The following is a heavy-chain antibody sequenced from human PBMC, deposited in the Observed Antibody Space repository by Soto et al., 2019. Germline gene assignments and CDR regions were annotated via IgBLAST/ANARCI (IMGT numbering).Heavy chain of an antibody. D-gene: IGHD2-15*01. CDR2: SSFDGSNE. CDR1: GFTFSNYA. J-gene: IGHJ4*02. Sequence: QVHLVDSGGGVVQPGRSLRLSCAASGFTFSNYAMHWVRQAPGKGLEWVALSSFDGSNEYYADSVEGRFTISRDNTNNMLFLQMNSLRPEDTAVYYCAKDPGVGYCSGGSCYVPDFWGQGTLVTVSS. V-gene: IGHV3-30-3*01. CDR3: AKDPGVGYCSGGSCYVPDF.